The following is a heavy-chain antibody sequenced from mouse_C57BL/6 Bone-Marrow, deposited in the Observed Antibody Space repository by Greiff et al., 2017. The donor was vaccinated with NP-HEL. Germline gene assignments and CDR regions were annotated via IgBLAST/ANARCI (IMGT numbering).Heavy chain of an antibody. D-gene: IGHD2-4*01. CDR2: INPYNGGT. J-gene: IGHJ3*01. Sequence: EVQLQQSGPVLVKPGASVKMSCKASGYTFTDYYMNWVKQSHGKSLEWIGVINPYNGGTSYNQKFKGKATLTVDKSSSTAYMELNSLTSEDSAVYYCATEGDYDYPFAYWGQGTLVTVSA. CDR1: GYTFTDYY. CDR3: ATEGDYDYPFAY. V-gene: IGHV1-19*01.